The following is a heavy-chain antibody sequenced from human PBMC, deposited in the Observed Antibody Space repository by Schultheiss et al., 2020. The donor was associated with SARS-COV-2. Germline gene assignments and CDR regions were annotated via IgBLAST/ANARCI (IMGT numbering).Heavy chain of an antibody. CDR3: ARDLSK. Sequence: GSLRLSCAVYGGSFSGYYWSWIRQPPGKGLEWIGYIYYSGSTYYNPSLKSRVTISVDTSKNQFSLKLSSVTAADTAVYYCARDLSKWGQGTLVTVSS. V-gene: IGHV4-59*01. D-gene: IGHD3-16*02. J-gene: IGHJ4*02. CDR2: IYYSGST. CDR1: GGSFSGYY.